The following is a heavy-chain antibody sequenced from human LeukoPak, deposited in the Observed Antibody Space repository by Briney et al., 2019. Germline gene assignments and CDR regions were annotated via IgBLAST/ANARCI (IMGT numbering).Heavy chain of an antibody. V-gene: IGHV3-30-3*01. CDR2: ISYDGSNK. CDR1: GFTFSTYW. D-gene: IGHD3-10*01. CDR3: SSFMVRGVILP. J-gene: IGHJ5*02. Sequence: PGGSLRLSCAASGFTFSTYWMNWVRQAPGKGLECVAVISYDGSNKYYADSVKGRFTISRDNSKNTLYLQMNSLRAEDTAVFFCSSFMVRGVILPWGQGTLVTVSS.